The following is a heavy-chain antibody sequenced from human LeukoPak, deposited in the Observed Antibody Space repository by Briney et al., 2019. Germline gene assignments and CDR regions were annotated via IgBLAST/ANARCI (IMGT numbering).Heavy chain of an antibody. CDR3: ASSPLSGWSYFFDY. J-gene: IGHJ4*02. Sequence: KPSETLSLTCTVSGGSISSYYWNWIRQPPGKGLEWIGYIYYSGSTNYNPSLKSRVTISVDTSKTQFSLKLNSVTSADTAVYSCASSPLSGWSYFFDYWGQGTLVTVSS. D-gene: IGHD6-19*01. CDR1: GGSISSYY. CDR2: IYYSGST. V-gene: IGHV4-59*01.